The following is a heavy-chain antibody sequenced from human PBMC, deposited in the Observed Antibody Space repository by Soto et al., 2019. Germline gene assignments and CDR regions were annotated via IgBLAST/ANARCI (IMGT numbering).Heavy chain of an antibody. Sequence: EVQLVESGGGLVKPGGSLILSCAASGFTFTNAWMSWVRQAPGKGLEWVGRIKTKTEGGPTHYAAPVTGRFIISRDDSKNTLYLQMNSLKTEDTAVYYCTIDKWDLRQFDSWGQGTLVTVSA. CDR3: TIDKWDLRQFDS. J-gene: IGHJ4*02. CDR2: IKTKTEGGPT. CDR1: GFTFTNAW. V-gene: IGHV3-15*01. D-gene: IGHD1-26*01.